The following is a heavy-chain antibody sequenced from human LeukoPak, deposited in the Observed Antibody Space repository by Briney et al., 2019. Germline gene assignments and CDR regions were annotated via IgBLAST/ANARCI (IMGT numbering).Heavy chain of an antibody. CDR1: GGSFSGYY. V-gene: IGHV4-34*01. CDR3: ARLSLLNPLLSYWYFDL. CDR2: ITRDGGT. D-gene: IGHD2/OR15-2a*01. J-gene: IGHJ2*01. Sequence: SETLSLTCGVYGGSFSGYYWSWIRQPPGKGLEWVGEITRDGGTNYYPSLKSRVTMSLDTYTNQFSLKLNSVTAADTAVYYCARLSLLNPLLSYWYFDLWGRGTLVTVSS.